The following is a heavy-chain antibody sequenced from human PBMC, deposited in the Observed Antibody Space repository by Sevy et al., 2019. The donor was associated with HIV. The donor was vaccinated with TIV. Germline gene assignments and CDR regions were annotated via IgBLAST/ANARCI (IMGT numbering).Heavy chain of an antibody. D-gene: IGHD6-13*01. V-gene: IGHV3-30*02. CDR3: AKDLAGPGRRYFDY. J-gene: IGHJ4*02. CDR2: IRYDGSHK. CDR1: GFTFSNYG. Sequence: GGSLRLSCAASGFTFSNYGMHWVRQVPGKGLEWVTVIRYDGSHKYYAASVKGRFTISRDDSKNTLYLQMDGLRAEDTAIYYCAKDLAGPGRRYFDYWGQGTLVTVSS.